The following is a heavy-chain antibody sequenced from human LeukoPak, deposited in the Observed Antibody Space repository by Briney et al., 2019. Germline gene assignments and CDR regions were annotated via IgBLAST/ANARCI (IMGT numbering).Heavy chain of an antibody. J-gene: IGHJ4*02. CDR3: ARAGIAAAGPLIDY. V-gene: IGHV4-31*03. CDR1: GGSISNGGYY. Sequence: SETLSLTCSVSGGSISNGGYYWSWIRQHPEKGLEWIGYIFYNGNTYYNPSLKSRVTISVDTPKNQFSLKVTSVTAADTAVYYCARAGIAAAGPLIDYWGQGTLVTVSS. D-gene: IGHD6-13*01. CDR2: IFYNGNT.